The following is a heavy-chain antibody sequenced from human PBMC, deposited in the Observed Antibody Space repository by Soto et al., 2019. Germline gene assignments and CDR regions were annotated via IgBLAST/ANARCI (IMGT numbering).Heavy chain of an antibody. J-gene: IGHJ4*02. CDR1: GFTFSSYA. CDR3: AKRRGAGGHFAY. CDR2: VSIGGST. D-gene: IGHD2-15*01. Sequence: DVQLLESGGGLVQPEGSLRLSCAASGFTFSSYAMGWVRQGPGQGLEWVAVVSIGGSTHYADSVRGRFTISRDNSKRTLSLQMNSLTAEDTAVYFCAKRRGAGGHFAYWGQGALVTVSS. V-gene: IGHV3-23*01.